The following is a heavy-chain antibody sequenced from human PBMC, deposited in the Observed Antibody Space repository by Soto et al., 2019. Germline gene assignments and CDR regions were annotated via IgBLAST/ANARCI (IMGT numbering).Heavy chain of an antibody. V-gene: IGHV2-5*02. CDR3: AHRVLRTVFGLVTTTAIYFDF. CDR1: GFSLTTSGVG. CDR2: MYWDDDK. Sequence: QLTLNESGPTQVKPRQTLTLTCTFSGFSLTTSGVGVGWIRQSPGKAPELLALMYWDDDKRYSPSLQGRLTTNKDSTKNQVVLTLAGLGPADTATYYCAHRVLRTVFGLVTTTAIYFDFWGKGTTVAVPS. J-gene: IGHJ4*02. D-gene: IGHD3-3*01.